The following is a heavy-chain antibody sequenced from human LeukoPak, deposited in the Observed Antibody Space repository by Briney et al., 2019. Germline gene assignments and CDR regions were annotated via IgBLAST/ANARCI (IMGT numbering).Heavy chain of an antibody. J-gene: IGHJ6*04. CDR3: ARKWGGNMDV. V-gene: IGHV3-7*01. D-gene: IGHD4-23*01. CDR1: GFSFTNYW. CDR2: IKQDGSEK. Sequence: PGGSLRLSCAASGFSFTNYWMSWVRQAPGKGLEWVANIKQDGSEKYYVDSVRGRFTISRDNAKNSLSLQMNNLRAEDTAVYFCARKWGGNMDVWGKGTTVTVSS.